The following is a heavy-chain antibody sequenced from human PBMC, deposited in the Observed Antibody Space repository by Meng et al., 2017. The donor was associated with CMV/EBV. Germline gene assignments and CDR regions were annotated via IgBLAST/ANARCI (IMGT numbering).Heavy chain of an antibody. CDR2: IYYSGST. CDR1: GGSVSSGSYY. D-gene: IGHD3-3*01. Sequence: SETLSLTCTVSGGSVSSGSYYWSWIRQPPGKGLEWIGYIYYSGSTNYNPSLKSRVTISVDTSKNQFSLKLSSVTAADTAVYYCARGEGDYDFWSGYSYYFDYWGQGTLVTVSS. CDR3: ARGEGDYDFWSGYSYYFDY. V-gene: IGHV4-61*01. J-gene: IGHJ4*02.